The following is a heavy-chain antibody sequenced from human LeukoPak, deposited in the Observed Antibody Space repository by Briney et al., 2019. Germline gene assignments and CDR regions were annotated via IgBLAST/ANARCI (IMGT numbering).Heavy chain of an antibody. J-gene: IGHJ4*02. V-gene: IGHV3-48*04. CDR2: ISSSRSLI. CDR3: VRSPNRSPYYFDH. CDR1: GFTFNTYS. Sequence: PGGSLRLSCAASGFTFNTYSMNWVRQAPGKGLEWVSYISSSRSLINYADSVKGRFTISRDNAKKILYLQMNSLRLDDTALYYCVRSPNRSPYYFDHWGQGALVTVSS.